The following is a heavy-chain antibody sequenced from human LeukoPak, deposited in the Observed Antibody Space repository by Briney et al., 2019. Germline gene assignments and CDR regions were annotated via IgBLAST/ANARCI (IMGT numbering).Heavy chain of an antibody. Sequence: SVKVSCKASGGTFSSYAISWVRQAPGQGLEWMGGIIPIFGTANYAQKFQGRVTITADESTSTAYMGLSSLRSEDTAVYYCARCTYYDFWSGQNYYYYYMDVWGKGTTVTVSS. V-gene: IGHV1-69*01. D-gene: IGHD3-3*01. CDR3: ARCTYYDFWSGQNYYYYYMDV. J-gene: IGHJ6*03. CDR1: GGTFSSYA. CDR2: IIPIFGTA.